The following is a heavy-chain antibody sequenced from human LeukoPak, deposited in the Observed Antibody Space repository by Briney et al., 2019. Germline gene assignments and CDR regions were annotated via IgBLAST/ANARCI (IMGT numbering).Heavy chain of an antibody. CDR2: IFYTGNT. CDR3: SRHVNTFDY. Sequence: SDTLSLTCSVSGGSISSRNHYWGWIRQPPGKGLEWIGSIFYTGNTYYNPSLRSRITMSVDTSKNHFSLNLSSVTAADMAVYYCSRHVNTFDYWGQGALVTVSS. V-gene: IGHV4-39*01. CDR1: GGSISSRNHY. J-gene: IGHJ4*02.